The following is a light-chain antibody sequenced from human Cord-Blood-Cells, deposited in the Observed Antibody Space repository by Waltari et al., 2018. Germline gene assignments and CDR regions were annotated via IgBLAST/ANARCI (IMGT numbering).Light chain of an antibody. Sequence: QSALTQPRPVSGSPGQSVTIPCPGPSSDVGGYNYVSWYQQHPGKAPKLMIYDVSKRPSGVPDRFSGSKSGNTASLTISGLQAEDEADYYCCSYAGSYTLVFGGGTKLTVL. V-gene: IGLV2-11*01. J-gene: IGLJ3*02. CDR2: DVS. CDR1: SSDVGGYNY. CDR3: CSYAGSYTLV.